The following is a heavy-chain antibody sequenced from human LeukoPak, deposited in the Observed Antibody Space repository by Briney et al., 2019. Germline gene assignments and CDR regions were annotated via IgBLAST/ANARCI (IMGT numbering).Heavy chain of an antibody. Sequence: SETLSLTCTVSGDSISSYYWSWIRQPPGKGLEWIGYIYYSGSTNYNPSLKSRVTISVDTSKNQFSLKLSSVTAADTAVYYCARETYYYDSTSYYLFDYWGQGTLVTVSS. CDR2: IYYSGST. V-gene: IGHV4-59*01. D-gene: IGHD3-22*01. CDR3: ARETYYYDSTSYYLFDY. CDR1: GDSISSYY. J-gene: IGHJ4*02.